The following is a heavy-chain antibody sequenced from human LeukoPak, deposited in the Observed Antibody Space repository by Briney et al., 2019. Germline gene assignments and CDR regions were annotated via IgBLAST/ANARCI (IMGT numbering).Heavy chain of an antibody. CDR3: AGGQDSSSWYRWFDP. CDR2: MNPNSGNT. D-gene: IGHD6-13*01. CDR1: GYTFTSYD. Sequence: ASVRVSCKASGYTFTSYDINWVRQATGQGLEWMGWMNPNSGNTGYAQKFQGRVTMTRNTSISTAYMELSSLRSEDTAVYYCAGGQDSSSWYRWFDPWGQGTLVTVSS. V-gene: IGHV1-8*01. J-gene: IGHJ5*02.